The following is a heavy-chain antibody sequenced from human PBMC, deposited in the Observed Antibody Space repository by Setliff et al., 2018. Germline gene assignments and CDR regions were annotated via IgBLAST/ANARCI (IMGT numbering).Heavy chain of an antibody. J-gene: IGHJ3*02. CDR3: TRVGPLTADAFDI. CDR2: IYPADSDT. CDR1: GYTFTNYW. Sequence: PGESLKISCKGSGYTFTNYWIAWVRQMPGKGLEYMGIIYPADSDTTYSPSFQGQVTISADKSINTAYLQWSSLKASDTAIYYCTRVGPLTADAFDIWGQGTMVTVSS. D-gene: IGHD1-26*01. V-gene: IGHV5-51*01.